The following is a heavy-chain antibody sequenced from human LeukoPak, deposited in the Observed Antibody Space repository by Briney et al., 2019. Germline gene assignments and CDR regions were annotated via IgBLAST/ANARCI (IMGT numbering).Heavy chain of an antibody. CDR3: AKAPTYYDFWSGWAFDY. CDR2: ISGSGGST. CDR1: GFTFSSYS. D-gene: IGHD3-3*01. J-gene: IGHJ4*02. V-gene: IGHV3-23*01. Sequence: GGSLRLSCAASGFTFSSYSMNWVRQAPGKGLEWVSAISGSGGSTYYADSVKGRFTISRDNSKNTLYLQMNSLRAEDTAVYYCAKAPTYYDFWSGWAFDYWGQGTLVTVSS.